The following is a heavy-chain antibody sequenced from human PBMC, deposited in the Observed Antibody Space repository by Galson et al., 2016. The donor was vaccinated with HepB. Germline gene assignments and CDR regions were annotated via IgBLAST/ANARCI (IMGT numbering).Heavy chain of an antibody. Sequence: SVKVSCKASGYTFTGYYLHWVRQAPGQGLEWMGWINSNNGGTKYAPKFQGRVTMTRDTSITTVYMELSSLISDDTAVYFCVGYNWGIGPGTFDIWGQGTKVAVSS. CDR3: VGYNWGIGPGTFDI. V-gene: IGHV1-2*02. CDR2: INSNNGGT. J-gene: IGHJ3*02. CDR1: GYTFTGYY. D-gene: IGHD1-20*01.